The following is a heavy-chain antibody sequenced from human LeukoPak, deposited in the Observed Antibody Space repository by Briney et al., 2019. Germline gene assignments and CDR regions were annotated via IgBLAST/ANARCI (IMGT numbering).Heavy chain of an antibody. J-gene: IGHJ4*02. Sequence: GGSLRLSCAASAFTFNTYWMHWVRQVPGRGLEWVSRINGDESSTNYADSVKGRFTVSRDNAKDTLYLHMNSLTAEDTAVYYCARGAKWAYYFDYWGQGTLVTVSS. CDR1: AFTFNTYW. V-gene: IGHV3-74*01. CDR3: ARGAKWAYYFDY. D-gene: IGHD1-26*01. CDR2: INGDESST.